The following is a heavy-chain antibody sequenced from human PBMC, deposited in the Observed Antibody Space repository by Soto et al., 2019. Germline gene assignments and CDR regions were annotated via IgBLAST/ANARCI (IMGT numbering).Heavy chain of an antibody. Sequence: PGGSLRLSXAASGSTFSSYWMHWVRQAPGKGLVWVSRINSDGSSTSYADSVKGRFTISRDNAKNTLYLQMNSLRAEDTAVYYCARGDYDFWSGYFRVRYYGMDVWGQGTTVTVSS. D-gene: IGHD3-3*01. V-gene: IGHV3-74*01. CDR1: GSTFSSYW. CDR3: ARGDYDFWSGYFRVRYYGMDV. J-gene: IGHJ6*02. CDR2: INSDGSST.